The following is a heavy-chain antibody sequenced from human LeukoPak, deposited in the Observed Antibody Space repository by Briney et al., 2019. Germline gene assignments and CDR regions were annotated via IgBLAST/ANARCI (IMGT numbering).Heavy chain of an antibody. D-gene: IGHD6-19*01. CDR2: IYYSGST. CDR1: GGSISSSSYY. CDR3: APSGSRLIEFAY. J-gene: IGHJ4*02. V-gene: IGHV4-39*07. Sequence: SETLSLTCTVSGGSISSSSYYWGWIRQPPGKGLEWIGSIYYSGSTYYNPSLKSRVTISVDTSKNHFSLKLSSVTAADPAVCFWAPSGSRLIEFAYWGQGTLATVPS.